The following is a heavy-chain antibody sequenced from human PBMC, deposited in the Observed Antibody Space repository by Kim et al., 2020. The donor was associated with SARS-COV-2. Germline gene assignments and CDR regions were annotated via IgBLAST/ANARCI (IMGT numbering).Heavy chain of an antibody. D-gene: IGHD5-18*01. V-gene: IGHV3-23*01. CDR2: ISGSGGST. Sequence: GGSLRLSCAASGFTFSSYAMSWVRQAPGKGLEWVSAISGSGGSTYYADSVKGRFTISRDNSKNTLYLQMNSLRAEDTAVYYCAKDLEDTAMVTGALFDYWGQGTLVTVSS. CDR3: AKDLEDTAMVTGALFDY. J-gene: IGHJ4*02. CDR1: GFTFSSYA.